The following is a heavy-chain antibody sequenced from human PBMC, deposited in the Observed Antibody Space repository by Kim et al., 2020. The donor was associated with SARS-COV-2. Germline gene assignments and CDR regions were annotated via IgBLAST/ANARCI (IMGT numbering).Heavy chain of an antibody. Sequence: SVKVSCKASGGTFSSYDISWVRQAPGQGLEWMGGIIPIFGTANYAQRFQGRVTITADESTSTAYMELSSLRSDDTAVYYCATPEPTTDDAFDIWGQGTMVTVSS. CDR2: IIPIFGTA. CDR3: ATPEPTTDDAFDI. V-gene: IGHV1-69*13. D-gene: IGHD2-2*01. J-gene: IGHJ3*02. CDR1: GGTFSSYD.